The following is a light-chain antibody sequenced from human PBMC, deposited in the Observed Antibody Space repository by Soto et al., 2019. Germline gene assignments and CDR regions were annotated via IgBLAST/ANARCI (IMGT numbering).Light chain of an antibody. V-gene: IGKV3-15*01. J-gene: IGKJ1*01. CDR3: LQYDNWPRT. Sequence: DIVMTQPPATLSVSPGETATLSCRASQSVSSDLAWYQQKPGQSPRLLIYSVSTRATGIPARFSGSGFGTEFSLIISSLQSEDFALYFCLQYDNWPRTFGQGTRVEIK. CDR2: SVS. CDR1: QSVSSD.